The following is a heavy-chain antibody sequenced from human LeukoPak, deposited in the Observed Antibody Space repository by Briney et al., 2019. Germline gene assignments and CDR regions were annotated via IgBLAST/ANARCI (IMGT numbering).Heavy chain of an antibody. CDR2: ISSSSGYI. Sequence: GGSLRLSCAASGFTFSSYSMNWVRQAPGKGLEWVSSISSSSGYIYYADSVRGRFTISSDNAKNSLYLQMNSLRAEDTAVYYCARAFIAAADYYFDYWGQGTLVTVSS. J-gene: IGHJ4*02. D-gene: IGHD6-13*01. V-gene: IGHV3-21*01. CDR1: GFTFSSYS. CDR3: ARAFIAAADYYFDY.